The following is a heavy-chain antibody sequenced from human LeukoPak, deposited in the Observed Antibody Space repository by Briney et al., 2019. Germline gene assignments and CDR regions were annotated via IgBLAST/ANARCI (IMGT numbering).Heavy chain of an antibody. J-gene: IGHJ6*03. CDR3: ARDSLTLRGVDYYYMDV. CDR1: GYTFTGYY. V-gene: IGHV1-2*06. Sequence: ASVKVSCKASGYTFTGYYMHWVRQAPGQGLEWMGRINPNSGGTNYAQKFQGRVTMTRDTSVTTGYMELTRLRSDVTAVYFCARDSLTLRGVDYYYMDVWGKGTTVTVSS. CDR2: INPNSGGT. D-gene: IGHD3-10*01.